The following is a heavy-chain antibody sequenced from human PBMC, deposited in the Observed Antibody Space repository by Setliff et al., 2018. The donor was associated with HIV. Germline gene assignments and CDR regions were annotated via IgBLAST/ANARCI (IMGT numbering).Heavy chain of an antibody. J-gene: IGHJ4*02. D-gene: IGHD3-22*01. CDR2: ISSSSSYT. V-gene: IGHV3-21*05. CDR1: GFTFDSYS. Sequence: SLRLSCATSGFTFDSYSIIWVRQAPGKGLEWVSYISSSSSYTNYADSVKGRFTISRDNAKNSLYLQMNSLRAEDTAVYYCARASYYYDSSGWVDYWGQGTLVTVSS. CDR3: ARASYYYDSSGWVDY.